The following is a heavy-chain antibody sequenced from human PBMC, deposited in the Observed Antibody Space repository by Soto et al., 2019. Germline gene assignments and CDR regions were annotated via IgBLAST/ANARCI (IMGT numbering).Heavy chain of an antibody. CDR3: TTDLSSTYHYDSSGYFAFDI. J-gene: IGHJ3*02. Sequence: GGSLRLSCAASGFTFSNAWMNWVRQAPGKGLEWVGRIKSKTDGGTTDYAAPVKGRFTISRDDSKNTLYLQMNSLKTEDTAVYYCTTDLSSTYHYDSSGYFAFDIWGQGTMVTVSS. CDR1: GFTFSNAW. CDR2: IKSKTDGGTT. D-gene: IGHD3-22*01. V-gene: IGHV3-15*07.